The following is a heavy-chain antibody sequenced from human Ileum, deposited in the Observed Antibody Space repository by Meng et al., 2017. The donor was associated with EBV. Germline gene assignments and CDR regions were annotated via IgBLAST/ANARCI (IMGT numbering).Heavy chain of an antibody. Sequence: QVQLVQSGAEVKKPGASMKVSCKASGYIFTNYDISWVRQAPGQGLEWMGWISVKNGEAKYPQNFQGRVTMTTDTTTSTAYMELRSPTSDDTAVYYCARYVPNGSFWYFDFWGRGTLVTVAS. J-gene: IGHJ2*01. CDR2: ISVKNGEA. CDR1: GYIFTNYD. V-gene: IGHV1-18*01. D-gene: IGHD6-13*01. CDR3: ARYVPNGSFWYFDF.